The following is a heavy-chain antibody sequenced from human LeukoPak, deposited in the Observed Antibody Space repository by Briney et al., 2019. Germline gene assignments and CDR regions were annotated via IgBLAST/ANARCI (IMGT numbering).Heavy chain of an antibody. Sequence: GGSLRLSCAASTFTFSSYAMHWVRQAPGKGLEWVTVISSDGSNKYYADSVKGRFTISRDNSKNTLDLQMNSLRAEDTAVYYCARGPSARFFGVAKGAFDIWGQRTMVTVSS. J-gene: IGHJ3*02. CDR3: ARGPSARFFGVAKGAFDI. D-gene: IGHD3-3*01. V-gene: IGHV3-30*04. CDR1: TFTFSSYA. CDR2: ISSDGSNK.